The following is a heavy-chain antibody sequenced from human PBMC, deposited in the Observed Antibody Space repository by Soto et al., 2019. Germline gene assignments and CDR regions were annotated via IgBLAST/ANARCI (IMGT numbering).Heavy chain of an antibody. V-gene: IGHV4-30-2*01. D-gene: IGHD6-6*01. CDR1: GGSTSSGGYS. J-gene: IGHJ4*02. CDR3: ASGSHVPHY. Sequence: QLQLQESGSGLVKPSQTLSLTCAVSGGSTSSGGYSWSWIRQPPGKGLEWIGYISHSGSTYYNPSLKSRVTISVDRSKNQFSLKLSSVTAADTAMYYCASGSHVPHYWGQGTLVTVSS. CDR2: ISHSGST.